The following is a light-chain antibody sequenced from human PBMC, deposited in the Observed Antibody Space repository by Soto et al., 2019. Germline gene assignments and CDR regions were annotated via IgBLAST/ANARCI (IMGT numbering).Light chain of an antibody. Sequence: SYELTQPPAVSVAPGQTATIPCGGSNIGGKSVHWYRQRPDQAPVLVLYDDRDRHSGIPERLSCSNSGDTATLTISGFEAGDKADYYCQVWDRSSDVVFGGGTQLTVL. CDR3: QVWDRSSDVV. CDR1: NIGGKS. J-gene: IGLJ2*01. V-gene: IGLV3-21*02. CDR2: DDR.